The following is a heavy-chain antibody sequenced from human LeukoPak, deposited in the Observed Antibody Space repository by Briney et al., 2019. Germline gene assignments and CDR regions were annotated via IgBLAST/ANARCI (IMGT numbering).Heavy chain of an antibody. CDR3: ARVYYYDSSGYSPYFDY. D-gene: IGHD3-22*01. J-gene: IGHJ4*02. V-gene: IGHV4-39*07. CDR1: GGSISSSSYY. Sequence: SETLSLTCTVSGGSISSSSYYWGWIRQPPGKGLEWIGSIYYSGSTYYNPSLKSRVTISVDTSKNQFSLKLSSVTAADTAVYYCARVYYYDSSGYSPYFDYWGQGTLVTVSS. CDR2: IYYSGST.